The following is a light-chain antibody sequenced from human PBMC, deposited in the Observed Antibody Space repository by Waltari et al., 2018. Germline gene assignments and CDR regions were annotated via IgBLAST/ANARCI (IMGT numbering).Light chain of an antibody. CDR3: ATWDDSLSGRV. CDR1: TSNIGTNT. V-gene: IGLV1-44*01. Sequence: QSVLTQPPSTSGTPGQRVTIPCSGSTSNIGTNTVTWYQVLPGTAPKTVIFANYHRPSGVPDRFSASKSGTSASLVISGLQSEDEADYFCATWDDSLSGRVFGGGTKVTVL. CDR2: ANY. J-gene: IGLJ3*02.